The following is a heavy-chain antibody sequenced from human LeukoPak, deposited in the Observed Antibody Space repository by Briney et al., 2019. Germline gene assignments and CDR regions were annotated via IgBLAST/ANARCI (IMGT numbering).Heavy chain of an antibody. D-gene: IGHD6-13*01. CDR3: ARAANIAAADY. CDR1: GYTFTGYY. CDR2: ISAYNGNT. V-gene: IGHV1-18*04. Sequence: ASVKVSCKASGYTFTGYYMHWVRQAPGQGLEWMGWISAYNGNTNYAQKLQGRVTMTTDTSTSTAYMELRSLRSDDTAVYYCARAANIAAADYWGQGTLVTVSS. J-gene: IGHJ4*02.